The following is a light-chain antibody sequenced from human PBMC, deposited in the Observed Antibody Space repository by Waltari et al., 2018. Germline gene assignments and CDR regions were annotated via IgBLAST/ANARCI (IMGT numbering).Light chain of an antibody. CDR1: QGISSY. CDR2: AAS. CDR3: QQYYSYPPT. Sequence: AIRMTTSPSSFSASTGDRVTITCRASQGISSYLSWYQQKPGKAPKLLIYAASTLQSGVPSRFSGSGSATDFTLTISCLQSEDFATYYCQQYYSYPPTFGQGTKVEIK. V-gene: IGKV1-8*01. J-gene: IGKJ1*01.